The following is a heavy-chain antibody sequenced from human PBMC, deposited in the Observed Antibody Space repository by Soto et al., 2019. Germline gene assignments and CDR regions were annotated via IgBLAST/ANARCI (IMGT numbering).Heavy chain of an antibody. V-gene: IGHV3-74*01. CDR2: IHSDESSA. CDR3: ARDLPTGTPPPYFDY. D-gene: IGHD1-1*01. J-gene: IGHJ4*02. Sequence: EVQLVESGGGLVQPGGSLRLSCAASGFTFSNYWMHWVRQTPGKGLVWVSRIHSDESSAGYADSVKGRFTISRDNAKNTLFLQMNSLRAEDTAVYYCARDLPTGTPPPYFDYWGPGTLVTVS. CDR1: GFTFSNYW.